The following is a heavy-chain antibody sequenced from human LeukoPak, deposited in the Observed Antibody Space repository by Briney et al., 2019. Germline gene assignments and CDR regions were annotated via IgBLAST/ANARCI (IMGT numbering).Heavy chain of an antibody. CDR1: GFTFSSYG. CDR2: IRYDGSNK. CDR3: AKDSSGRYCSGGSCLPDFDY. J-gene: IGHJ4*02. Sequence: GGSLRLSCAASGFTFSSYGMHWFRQAPGKGLEWVAFIRYDGSNKYYADSVRGRFTISRDNSKNTLYLQMNSLRAEDTAVYYCAKDSSGRYCSGGSCLPDFDYWGQGTLVTVSS. D-gene: IGHD2-15*01. V-gene: IGHV3-30*02.